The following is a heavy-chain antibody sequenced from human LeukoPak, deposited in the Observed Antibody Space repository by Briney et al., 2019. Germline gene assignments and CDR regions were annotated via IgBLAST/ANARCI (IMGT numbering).Heavy chain of an antibody. D-gene: IGHD3-10*01. CDR3: ARAQGIGERTLNYFDY. J-gene: IGHJ4*02. CDR1: GYTFTTYA. CDR2: INAVNGNT. V-gene: IGHV1-3*01. Sequence: ASVKVSCKASGYTFTTYAMHWVRQAPGQRLEWMGWINAVNGNTKYSQKFQGRVTITRDTSASTAYMELSSLRSEDTAVYYCARAQGIGERTLNYFDYWGQGTLVTVSS.